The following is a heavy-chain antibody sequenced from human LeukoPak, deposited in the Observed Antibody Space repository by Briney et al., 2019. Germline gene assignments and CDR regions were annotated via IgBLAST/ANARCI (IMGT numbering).Heavy chain of an antibody. CDR2: IRHDGSNK. D-gene: IGHD3-10*01. Sequence: SGGSLRLSCVASGFIFGNYGMHWVRQAPGKGPEWVAFIRHDGSNKYYIDSVKGRFSISRDKSKNTVFLHMSSLRAEDTAVYYCAKDRAFIGAGSFWGYFDSWGQGTLVSVSS. J-gene: IGHJ4*02. V-gene: IGHV3-30*02. CDR1: GFIFGNYG. CDR3: AKDRAFIGAGSFWGYFDS.